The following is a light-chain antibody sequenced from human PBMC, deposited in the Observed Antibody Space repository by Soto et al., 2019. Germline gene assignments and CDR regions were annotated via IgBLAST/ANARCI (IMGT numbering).Light chain of an antibody. CDR2: DAS. Sequence: EIVMTQSPATLSLSPGERATLSCRASQSVSSNLAWYQHKPGQPPSLLIYDASTRATGIPARFSGRGSGTDFTLTISGLEPEDFAVYYCQQHANWPLTFGGGTKVEIK. V-gene: IGKV3-11*01. CDR1: QSVSSN. CDR3: QQHANWPLT. J-gene: IGKJ4*01.